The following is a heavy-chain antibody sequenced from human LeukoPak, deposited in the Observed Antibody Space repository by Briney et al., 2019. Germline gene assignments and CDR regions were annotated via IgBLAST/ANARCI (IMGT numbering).Heavy chain of an antibody. CDR3: ARDSYEVPAAMNYYYYGMDV. J-gene: IGHJ6*02. Sequence: GASVKVSCKASGYTFTGYYMHWVRQAPGQGLEWMGWISAYNGNTNYAQKLQGRVTMTTDTSTSTAYMELRSLRSDDTAVYYCARDSYEVPAAMNYYYYGMDVWGQGTTVTVSS. CDR1: GYTFTGYY. CDR2: ISAYNGNT. V-gene: IGHV1-18*04. D-gene: IGHD2-2*01.